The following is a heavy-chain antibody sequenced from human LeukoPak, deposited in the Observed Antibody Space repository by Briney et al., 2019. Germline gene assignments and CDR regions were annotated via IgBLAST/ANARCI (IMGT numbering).Heavy chain of an antibody. CDR1: GFTFSSYG. J-gene: IGHJ6*03. V-gene: IGHV3-30*02. Sequence: PGGSLRLSCAASGFTFSSYGMHWVRQAPGKGLEWVAFIRYDGSNKYYADSVKGRFTISRDNSKNTLYLQMNSLRAEDTAVYYCAASSSWPYYYYYYMDVWGKGTTVTVSS. CDR3: AASSSWPYYYYYYMDV. D-gene: IGHD6-13*01. CDR2: IRYDGSNK.